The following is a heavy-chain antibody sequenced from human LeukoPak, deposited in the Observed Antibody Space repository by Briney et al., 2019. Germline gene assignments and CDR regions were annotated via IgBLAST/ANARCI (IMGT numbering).Heavy chain of an antibody. V-gene: IGHV5-51*01. CDR2: IYPSDSDT. Sequence: GESLKISCKGSGSSFIGYWIGWGRQMPGKGLEWMGVIYPSDSDTRYSPSFQGQVTISADKSISTAYLQWSSLKASDTAMYYCARQPVGNYGRDALDIWGLGTMVTVSS. CDR3: ARQPVGNYGRDALDI. D-gene: IGHD1-7*01. CDR1: GSSFIGYW. J-gene: IGHJ3*02.